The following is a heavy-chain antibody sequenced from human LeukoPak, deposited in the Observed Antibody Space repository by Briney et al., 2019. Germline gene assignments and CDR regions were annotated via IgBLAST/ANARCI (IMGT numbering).Heavy chain of an antibody. CDR2: IIPIFGTA. CDR1: GGTFSSNA. Sequence: GASVKVSCKASGGTFSSNAISWVRQAPGQGLEWMGGIIPIFGTANYAQKFQGRVTITADESTSTAYMELSSLRSEDTAVYYCARDGFYDSSGYPTDYWGQGTLVTVSS. J-gene: IGHJ4*02. D-gene: IGHD3-22*01. V-gene: IGHV1-69*01. CDR3: ARDGFYDSSGYPTDY.